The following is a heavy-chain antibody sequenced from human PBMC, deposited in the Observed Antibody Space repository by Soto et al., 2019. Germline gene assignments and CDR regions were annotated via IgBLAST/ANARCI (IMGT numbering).Heavy chain of an antibody. V-gene: IGHV3-23*01. CDR1: LFTFSSYA. J-gene: IGHJ5*02. CDR2: ISGSGGST. CDR3: AKDGYSYGPEGYNWFEP. Sequence: PVWSLRLSCTSSLFTFSSYAMSLVLHTPFKLLEWVSAISGSGGSTYYADSVKGRFTISRDNSKNTLYLQMNSLRAEDTAVYYCAKDGYSYGPEGYNWFEPWGQGTLVTVSS. D-gene: IGHD5-18*01.